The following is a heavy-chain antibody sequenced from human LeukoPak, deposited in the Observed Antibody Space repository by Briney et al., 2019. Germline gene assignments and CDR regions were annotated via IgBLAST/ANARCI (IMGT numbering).Heavy chain of an antibody. J-gene: IGHJ4*02. D-gene: IGHD3-10*01. V-gene: IGHV4-61*02. Sequence: SETLSLTCTVSGGSISSGSYYWSWIRQPAGKGLEWIGRIYTSGSTSYNPSLKSRVTISVDTSKNQFSLKLSSVTAADTAVYYCAGAEGSYYYFDYWGQGTLVTVSS. CDR1: GGSISSGSYY. CDR2: IYTSGST. CDR3: AGAEGSYYYFDY.